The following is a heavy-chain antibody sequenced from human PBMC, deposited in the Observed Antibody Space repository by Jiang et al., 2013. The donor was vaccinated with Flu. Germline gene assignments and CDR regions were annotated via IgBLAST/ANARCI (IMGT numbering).Heavy chain of an antibody. Sequence: QTLSLTCAISGDNVSSNSAAWSWIRQSPSRGLEWLGRTVYRSQWYNAYAESVKSRITINPDTSKNQVSLQLNSLTPEDTAVYYCARRSGGFDSRGQGTLVTVSS. D-gene: IGHD1-14*01. J-gene: IGHJ4*02. CDR3: ARRSGGFDS. CDR2: TVYRSQWYN. V-gene: IGHV6-1*01. CDR1: GDNVSSNSAA.